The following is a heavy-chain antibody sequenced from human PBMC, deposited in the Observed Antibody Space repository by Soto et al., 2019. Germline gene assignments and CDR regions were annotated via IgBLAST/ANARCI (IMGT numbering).Heavy chain of an antibody. CDR1: GYTFTSYD. CDR2: MNPNSGNT. J-gene: IGHJ2*01. D-gene: IGHD6-19*01. CDR3: AREGVYSSGWSNYWYFDL. V-gene: IGHV1-8*01. Sequence: QVQLVQSGAEVKKPGASVKVSCKASGYTFTSYDINWVRQATGQGLEWMGWMNPNSGNTGYAQKFQGRLTMTRNTSISTAYMELSSLRSEDTAVYYCAREGVYSSGWSNYWYFDLWGRGTLVTVSS.